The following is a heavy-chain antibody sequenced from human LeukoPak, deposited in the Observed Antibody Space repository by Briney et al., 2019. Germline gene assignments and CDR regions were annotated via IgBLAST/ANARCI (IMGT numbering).Heavy chain of an antibody. CDR1: GGFNTHYY. V-gene: IGHV4-59*01. Sequence: SETLSLTCSVSGGFNTHYYWSWIRQPPGKGLEWIGYIYHSGNTNYNPSLKSRVTISVDTSKNHFSLKLSSVTAADTAVYYCARGQWLPVYDFWGQGALVTVSS. D-gene: IGHD3-22*01. J-gene: IGHJ4*02. CDR2: IYHSGNT. CDR3: ARGQWLPVYDF.